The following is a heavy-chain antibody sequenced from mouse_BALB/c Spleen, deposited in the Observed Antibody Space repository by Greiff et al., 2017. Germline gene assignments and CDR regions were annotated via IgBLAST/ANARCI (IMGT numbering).Heavy chain of an antibody. Sequence: EVNVVESGGDLVKPGGSLKLSCAASGFTFSSYGMSWVRQTPDKRLEWVATISSGGSYTYYPDSVKGRFTISRDNAKNTLYLQMSSLKSEDTAMYYCARHGNYEDYAMDYWGQGTSVTVSS. D-gene: IGHD2-1*01. CDR1: GFTFSSYG. CDR3: ARHGNYEDYAMDY. V-gene: IGHV5-6*01. J-gene: IGHJ4*01. CDR2: ISSGGSYT.